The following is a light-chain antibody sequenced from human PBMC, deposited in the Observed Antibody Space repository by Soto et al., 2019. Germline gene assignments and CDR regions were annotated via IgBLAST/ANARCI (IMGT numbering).Light chain of an antibody. J-gene: IGKJ5*01. CDR2: GAS. V-gene: IGKV3-15*01. Sequence: EIVLTQSPAILSVSPGERATLSCRASQSISRSLAWYQQKPGQAPRLLVYGASTWATGIPDRFSGSGSGTEFTLTISSLQSEDFAVYYCQQYSNWPITFGQGTRLEIK. CDR1: QSISRS. CDR3: QQYSNWPIT.